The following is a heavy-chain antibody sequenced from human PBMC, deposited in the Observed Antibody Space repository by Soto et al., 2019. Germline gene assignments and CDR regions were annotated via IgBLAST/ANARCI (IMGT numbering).Heavy chain of an antibody. CDR3: ASRGYCSGGSCSIFDY. D-gene: IGHD2-15*01. CDR2: INHSGST. Sequence: KAAETLSLTCAVYGGSFSGYYWSWIRQPPGKGLEWIGEINHSGSTNYNPSLKSRVTISVDTSKNQFSLKLSSVTAADTAVYYCASRGYCSGGSCSIFDYWGQGTLVTVSS. V-gene: IGHV4-34*01. J-gene: IGHJ4*02. CDR1: GGSFSGYY.